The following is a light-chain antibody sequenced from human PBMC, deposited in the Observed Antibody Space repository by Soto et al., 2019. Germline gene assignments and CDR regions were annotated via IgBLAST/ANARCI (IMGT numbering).Light chain of an antibody. CDR2: DAS. Sequence: EIVLTQSPATLSLSPGERATLSCRASQSVSYYLAWYQQRPGQAPRLLIYDASNRATGIPARFSGSGSGTDFTLTISSLEPEDFAVYYCQQRSNWPGTFGQGTKVEIK. CDR1: QSVSYY. V-gene: IGKV3-11*01. CDR3: QQRSNWPGT. J-gene: IGKJ1*01.